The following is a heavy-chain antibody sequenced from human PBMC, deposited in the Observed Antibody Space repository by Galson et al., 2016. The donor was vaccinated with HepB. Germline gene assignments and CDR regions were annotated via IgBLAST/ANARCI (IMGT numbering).Heavy chain of an antibody. J-gene: IGHJ5*02. CDR1: GFTFSSYG. D-gene: IGHD3-22*01. CDR3: AKAADYYDSSGYYYLNWFDP. V-gene: IGHV3-30*18. Sequence: SLRLSCAASGFTFSSYGMHWVRQAPGKGLEWMAVISQDGSNKYYADSVKGRFTISRDNSKNTLYLQMNSLRAEDTAVYYCAKAADYYDSSGYYYLNWFDPWGQGTLVTVSS. CDR2: ISQDGSNK.